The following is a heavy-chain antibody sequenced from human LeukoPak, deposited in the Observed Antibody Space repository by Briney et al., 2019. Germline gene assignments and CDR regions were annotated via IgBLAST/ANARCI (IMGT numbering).Heavy chain of an antibody. D-gene: IGHD3-16*01. CDR2: VRGSFSDT. Sequence: GGSLRLSCAASGFTFSNYGMSWVRQAPGKGLEWVSGVRGSFSDTYYAHSVKGRFTISRDNSKNTLYLEMNSLRAEDTAVYYCAKSPVWGQGYLDYWGQGTLVTVSS. CDR3: AKSPVWGQGYLDY. J-gene: IGHJ4*02. V-gene: IGHV3-23*01. CDR1: GFTFSNYG.